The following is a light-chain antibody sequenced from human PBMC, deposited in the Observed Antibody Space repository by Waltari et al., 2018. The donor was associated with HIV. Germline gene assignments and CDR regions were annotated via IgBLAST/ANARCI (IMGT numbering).Light chain of an antibody. V-gene: IGKV1-9*01. Sequence: DFQLTQSPSFLPASVGDRVPITCRASQGISSYLAWYQQKPGNAPNLLIYAASTLQSGVPSRFSGSGSGTEFTLTISSLQPEDFATYYCQQLNSYPPAFGPGTKVDIK. CDR2: AAS. CDR1: QGISSY. CDR3: QQLNSYPPA. J-gene: IGKJ3*01.